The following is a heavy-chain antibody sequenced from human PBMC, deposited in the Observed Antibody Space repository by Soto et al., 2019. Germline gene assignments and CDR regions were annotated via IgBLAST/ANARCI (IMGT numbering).Heavy chain of an antibody. CDR1: GFTFSSYA. V-gene: IGHV3-30-3*01. CDR2: ISYDGSNK. J-gene: IGHJ4*02. Sequence: QVQLVESGGGVVQPGRSLRLSCAASGFTFSSYAMHWVRQAPGKGLEWVVVISYDGSNKYYADSVKGRFTISRDNSKNTLYLQMNSLRAEDTAVYYCARGLAYAEGADYWGQGTLVTVSS. CDR3: ARGLAYAEGADY. D-gene: IGHD3-16*01.